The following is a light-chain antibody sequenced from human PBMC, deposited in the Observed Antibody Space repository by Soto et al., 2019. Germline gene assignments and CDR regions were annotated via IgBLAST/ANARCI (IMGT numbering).Light chain of an antibody. V-gene: IGKV1-9*01. Sequence: DIQLTQSPSFLSASVGDRVTITCRASQGISSYLAWYQQKPGKAPKLLIYAASTLQSGVPLRFSGSGSGTSFTLTVSSLQPEDFATYYCLQDYNYPRTFGQGTRLEIK. J-gene: IGKJ5*01. CDR2: AAS. CDR1: QGISSY. CDR3: LQDYNYPRT.